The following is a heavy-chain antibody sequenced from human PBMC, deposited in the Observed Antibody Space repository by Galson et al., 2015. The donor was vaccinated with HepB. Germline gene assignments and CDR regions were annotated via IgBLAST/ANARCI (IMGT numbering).Heavy chain of an antibody. D-gene: IGHD3-22*01. CDR3: ARDGTYYYDSSGYSH. V-gene: IGHV1-69*13. CDR1: GGTFSNYA. CDR2: IIPLFGSA. J-gene: IGHJ4*02. Sequence: SVKVSCKASGGTFSNYAISWVRQAPGQGLEWMGGIIPLFGSANYAQKFQGRVIITADESTSTAYMELSSLRSEDTAVYYCARDGTYYYDSSGYSHWGEGTLVTVSS.